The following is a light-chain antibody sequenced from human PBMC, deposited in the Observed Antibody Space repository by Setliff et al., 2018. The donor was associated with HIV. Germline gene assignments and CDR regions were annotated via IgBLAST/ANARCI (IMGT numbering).Light chain of an antibody. J-gene: IGLJ1*01. CDR1: SGDVGGYNL. CDR3: CAHAGSNTPYL. Sequence: QSALAQPASVSGSPGQSITLSCSGTSGDVGGYNLVSWYQQHPGEVPKLLIYEVNKRPSGVSDRFSGSTSGNTASLTISGLQAEDEADYYCCAHAGSNTPYLFGGRTKVTVL. V-gene: IGLV2-23*02. CDR2: EVN.